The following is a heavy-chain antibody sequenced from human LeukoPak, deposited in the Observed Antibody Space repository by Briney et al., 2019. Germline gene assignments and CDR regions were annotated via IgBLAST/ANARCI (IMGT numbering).Heavy chain of an antibody. CDR3: ASFGYCSGGSCYPPGY. J-gene: IGHJ4*02. D-gene: IGHD2-15*01. V-gene: IGHV4-39*01. CDR1: AGSITSSSNY. Sequence: PSETLSLTCTVAAGSITSSSNYWGWIRQPPGKGLEWIGSAYYSGSTYYNPSLKSRVIISGDTSKNQFSLKMTSVTAADTAMYYCASFGYCSGGSCYPPGYWGQGTLVIVSS. CDR2: AYYSGST.